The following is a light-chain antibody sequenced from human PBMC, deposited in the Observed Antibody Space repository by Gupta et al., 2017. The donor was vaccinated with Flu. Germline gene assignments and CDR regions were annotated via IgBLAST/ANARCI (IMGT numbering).Light chain of an antibody. CDR3: LSYAGSNNWL. V-gene: IGLV2-8*01. Sequence: QSALTQPPSASGSPGQSVTISCTETNRGVGVYDDVSWYQHHPGKAPKLILYGVTKRPSGVPDRFSGSRSGTTASLTVSGLQADDEAYYFCLSYAGSNNWLFGGGTRLTVL. J-gene: IGLJ3*02. CDR1: NRGVGVYDD. CDR2: GVT.